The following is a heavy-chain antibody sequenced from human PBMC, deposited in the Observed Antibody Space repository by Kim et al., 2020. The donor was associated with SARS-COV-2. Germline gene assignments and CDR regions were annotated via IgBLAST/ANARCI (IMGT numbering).Heavy chain of an antibody. J-gene: IGHJ4*02. CDR1: GFTFSGYS. V-gene: IGHV3-48*02. Sequence: GGSLRLSCAASGFTFSGYSMNWVRQAPGKGLEWVSYISPSSITIYYADSVKGRFTISRDNVENSLYLQMNSLRDEDTAVYYCAGEYSSTFAPPDHSGQGTLVTVSS. D-gene: IGHD2-2*01. CDR2: ISPSSITI. CDR3: AGEYSSTFAPPDH.